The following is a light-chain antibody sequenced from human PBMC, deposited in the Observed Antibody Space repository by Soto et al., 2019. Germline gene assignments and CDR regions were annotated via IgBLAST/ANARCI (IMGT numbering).Light chain of an antibody. CDR2: AAS. CDR3: QQYKIYFLT. V-gene: IGKV1-5*01. J-gene: IGKJ1*01. Sequence: DIPMTQSPSTLSASVGDRVTITCRASQTISSWLAWYQQKPGKAPKLLIYAASTLESGVSSRFSGRGSGTEFTLTFNTLQPEDFATYYCQQYKIYFLTFGHGTHVEIK. CDR1: QTISSW.